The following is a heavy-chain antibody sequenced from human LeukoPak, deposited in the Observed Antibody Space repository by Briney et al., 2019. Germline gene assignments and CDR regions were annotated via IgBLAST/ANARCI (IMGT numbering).Heavy chain of an antibody. V-gene: IGHV3-23*01. Sequence: GGSLRLSCAASGFTVSSNYMSWVRQAPGKGLEWVSAISGSGGSTYYADSVKGRFTISRDNSKNTLYLQMNSLRAEDTAVYYCAKVHGDYREYFQHWGQGTLVTVSS. CDR3: AKVHGDYREYFQH. CDR2: ISGSGGST. J-gene: IGHJ1*01. D-gene: IGHD4-17*01. CDR1: GFTVSSNY.